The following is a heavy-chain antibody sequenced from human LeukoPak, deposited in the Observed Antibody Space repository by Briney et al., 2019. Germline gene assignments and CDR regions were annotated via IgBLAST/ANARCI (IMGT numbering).Heavy chain of an antibody. CDR1: GFMFSSNW. CDR3: ARVGLGYTPSDY. V-gene: IGHV3-7*03. CDR2: IKEDGTET. J-gene: IGHJ4*02. Sequence: GGSLRLSCAASGFMFSSNWMSWVRLAPGKGLEWVANIKEDGTETYYVDSVKGRFTISRDNAKNSLYLQMNSLRVEDTAVYYCARVGLGYTPSDYWGQGTLVTVSS. D-gene: IGHD3/OR15-3a*01.